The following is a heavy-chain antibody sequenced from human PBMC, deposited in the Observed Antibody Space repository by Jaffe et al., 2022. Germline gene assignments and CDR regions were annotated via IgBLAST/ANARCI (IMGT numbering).Heavy chain of an antibody. V-gene: IGHV3-49*04. CDR3: TEKLDYKRAEYFQH. J-gene: IGHJ1*01. D-gene: IGHD3-10*01. CDR1: GFTFGDYA. Sequence: EVQLVESGGGLVQPGRSLRLSCTASGFTFGDYAMSWVRQAPGKGLEWVGFIRSKAYGGTTEYAASVKGRFTISRDDSKSIAYLQMNSLKTEDTAVYYCTEKLDYKRAEYFQHWGQGTLVTVSS. CDR2: IRSKAYGGTT.